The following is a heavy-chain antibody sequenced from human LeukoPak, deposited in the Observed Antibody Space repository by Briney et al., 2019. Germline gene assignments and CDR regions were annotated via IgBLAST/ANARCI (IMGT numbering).Heavy chain of an antibody. J-gene: IGHJ5*02. CDR3: ARRGGSWYGLGFDP. Sequence: SETLSLTRTVSGGSISSSSYYWGWIRQPPGKGLEWIGSIYYSGSTYYNPSLKSRVAISVDTSKNQFSLKLSSVTAADTAVYYCARRGGSWYGLGFDPWGQGTLVTVSS. D-gene: IGHD6-13*01. V-gene: IGHV4-39*07. CDR1: GGSISSSSYY. CDR2: IYYSGST.